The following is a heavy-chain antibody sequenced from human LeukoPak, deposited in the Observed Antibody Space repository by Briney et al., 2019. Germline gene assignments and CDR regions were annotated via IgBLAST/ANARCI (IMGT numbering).Heavy chain of an antibody. V-gene: IGHV5-10-1*01. CDR2: IAPSDSYS. J-gene: IGHJ2*01. Sequence: GESLKISCKGSGYSLTTYWISWVRQMPGKGLEWMGRIAPSDSYSNYSPSFQGHVTISSDRSISTAYLQWSSLKASDTAMYYCARHSMVRGVNWYFDLWGRGTLVTVSS. CDR1: GYSLTTYW. D-gene: IGHD3-10*01. CDR3: ARHSMVRGVNWYFDL.